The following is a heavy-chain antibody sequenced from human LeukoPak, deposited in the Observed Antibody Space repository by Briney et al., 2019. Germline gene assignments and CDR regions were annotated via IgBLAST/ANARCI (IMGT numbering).Heavy chain of an antibody. V-gene: IGHV3-33*01. J-gene: IGHJ4*02. CDR3: ARDLGTTNYYFDY. D-gene: IGHD1-26*01. CDR1: GFTFSSYG. CDR2: IWYDGSNK. Sequence: PGGSLRLSCAASGFTFSSYGFHWVRQAPGKGLEWVAVIWYDGSNKYYADSVKGRFTISRDNSKNTLYLQMNSLRAEDTAVYYCARDLGTTNYYFDYWGQGTLVTVSS.